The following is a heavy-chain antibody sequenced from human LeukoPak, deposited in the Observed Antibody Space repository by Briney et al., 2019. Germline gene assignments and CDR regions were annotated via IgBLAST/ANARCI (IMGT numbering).Heavy chain of an antibody. CDR3: ARGYGGNAPCLDY. V-gene: IGHV3-30*03. D-gene: IGHD4-23*01. CDR1: GFTFSSYS. Sequence: GGSLRLSCAASGFTFSSYSMNWVRQAPGKGLEWVAVISYDGSNKYYADSVKGRFTISRDNSKNTLYLQMNSLRAEDTAVYYCARGYGGNAPCLDYWGQGTLVTVSS. CDR2: ISYDGSNK. J-gene: IGHJ4*02.